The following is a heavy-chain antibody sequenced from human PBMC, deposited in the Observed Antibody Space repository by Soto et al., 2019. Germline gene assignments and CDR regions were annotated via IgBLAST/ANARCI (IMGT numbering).Heavy chain of an antibody. CDR2: IKQDGSEK. Sequence: GGSLRLSCAASGFTFSSYWMSWVRQAPGKGLEWVANIKQDGSEKYYVDSVKGRFTISRDNAKNSLYLQMNSLRAEDTAVYYCVRDLPDYYYYYMVVWGKGTTVTVSS. CDR1: GFTFSSYW. V-gene: IGHV3-7*01. J-gene: IGHJ6*03. CDR3: VRDLPDYYYYYMVV.